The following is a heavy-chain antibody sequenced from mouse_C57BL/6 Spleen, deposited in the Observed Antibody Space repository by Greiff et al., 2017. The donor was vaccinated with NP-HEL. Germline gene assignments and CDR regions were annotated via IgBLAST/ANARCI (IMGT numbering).Heavy chain of an antibody. J-gene: IGHJ2*01. CDR1: GYTFTSYW. D-gene: IGHD1-1*01. Sequence: QVQLQQPGAELVKAGASVKMSCKASGYTFTSYWMHWVKQRLGQGLEWFAETNPTNGRTYYNEKFKSKATLTVDKSSSTAYMLLSGPTSEDSAVYYCARSKKIVATYMDNWGQGTTLTVSS. CDR2: TNPTNGRT. CDR3: ARSKKIVATYMDN. V-gene: IGHV1S81*02.